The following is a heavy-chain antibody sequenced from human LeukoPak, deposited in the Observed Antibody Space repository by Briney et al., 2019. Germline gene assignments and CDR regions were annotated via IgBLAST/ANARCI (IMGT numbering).Heavy chain of an antibody. Sequence: SETLSLTCAVSGGSFSGYYWSWIRQPPGKGLEWIGEINHSGSTNYNPSLKSRVTIPVDTSKNQFSLRLRSLTAADTAVYYCARGGSGYYGSGSYYKSWGQGALVTVSS. CDR1: GGSFSGYY. D-gene: IGHD3-10*01. J-gene: IGHJ5*02. V-gene: IGHV4-34*01. CDR3: ARGGSGYYGSGSYYKS. CDR2: INHSGST.